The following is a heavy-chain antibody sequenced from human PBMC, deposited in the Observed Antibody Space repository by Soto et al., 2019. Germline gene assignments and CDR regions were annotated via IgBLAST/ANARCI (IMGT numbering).Heavy chain of an antibody. CDR3: ASSRGGGIAGATYDY. V-gene: IGHV1-18*01. J-gene: IGHJ4*02. CDR2: ISGYNGNT. CDR1: GYTFTSYA. D-gene: IGHD1-26*01. Sequence: QVQLVQSGAEVKKPGASVKVSCKASGYTFTSYAISWVRQAPGQGLQWLGWISGYNGNTNYAQKLQGRVTMTTDTSASKAYMELRSLRSDDTAVYYCASSRGGGIAGATYDYWGQGTLVTVSS.